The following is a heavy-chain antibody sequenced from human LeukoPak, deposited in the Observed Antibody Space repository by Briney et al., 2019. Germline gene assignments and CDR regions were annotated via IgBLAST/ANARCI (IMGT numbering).Heavy chain of an antibody. CDR2: IYYSGST. V-gene: IGHV4-39*07. Sequence: SETLSLTCTVSGGSISSSSYYWGWIRQPPGKGLEWIGSIYYSGSTYYNPSLKSRVTISVDTSKNQFSLKLSSVTAADTAVYYCARDLYDFWSDVAYMDVWGKGTTVTVSS. CDR1: GGSISSSSYY. J-gene: IGHJ6*03. CDR3: ARDLYDFWSDVAYMDV. D-gene: IGHD3-3*01.